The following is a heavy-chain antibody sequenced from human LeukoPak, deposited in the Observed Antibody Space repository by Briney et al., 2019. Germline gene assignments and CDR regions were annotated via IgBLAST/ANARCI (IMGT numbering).Heavy chain of an antibody. CDR1: GFTFSTYA. CDR2: ITNNGGKT. Sequence: GGSLRLSCAASGFTFSTYAMDWVRQAPGKGLEYVSTITNNGGKTYYANSVKGRFTISRDNSKNMLYLQMDSLRAEDMAVYYCARVATNDRRNAFDIWGQGTMVTVSS. CDR3: ARVATNDRRNAFDI. J-gene: IGHJ3*02. V-gene: IGHV3-64*01. D-gene: IGHD2-8*01.